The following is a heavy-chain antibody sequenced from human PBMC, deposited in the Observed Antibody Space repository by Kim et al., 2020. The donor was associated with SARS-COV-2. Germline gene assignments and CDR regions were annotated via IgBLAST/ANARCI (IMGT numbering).Heavy chain of an antibody. D-gene: IGHD3-9*01. Sequence: SVKGRFTISRDNSKNTLYLQMNSLRAEDTAVYYCAKDVRDILTGWGYFDYWGQGTLVTVSS. J-gene: IGHJ4*02. CDR3: AKDVRDILTGWGYFDY. V-gene: IGHV3-23*01.